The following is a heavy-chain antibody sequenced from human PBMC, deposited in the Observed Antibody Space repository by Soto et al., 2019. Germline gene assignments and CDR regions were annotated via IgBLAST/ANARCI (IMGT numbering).Heavy chain of an antibody. D-gene: IGHD2-15*01. J-gene: IGHJ6*02. CDR2: ISYDGSNK. V-gene: IGHV3-30*18. CDR1: GFTFSSYG. CDR3: AQDRLGSKGDCDYGMDV. Sequence: QVQLVESGGGVVQPGRSLRLSCAASGFTFSSYGMHWVRQAPGKVLELVAVISYDGSNKYYADSVKGRFTISRDSSKNALYLQMNGLRAEETAVYYFAQDRLGSKGDCDYGMDVWGQGTTVSVSS.